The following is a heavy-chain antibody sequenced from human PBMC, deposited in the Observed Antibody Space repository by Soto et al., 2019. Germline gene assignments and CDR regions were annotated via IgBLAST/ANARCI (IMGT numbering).Heavy chain of an antibody. Sequence: GGSLRLSCAASGFTFSSYAMNWVRQPPGKGLEWVSGINDRGRSTYYADSVKGRFTISRDNSKNTLYLQMNSLRVEDTALYYCVKGHSDSYYYFDYWGQGALVTVSS. V-gene: IGHV3-23*01. CDR1: GFTFSSYA. D-gene: IGHD3-22*01. CDR2: INDRGRST. CDR3: VKGHSDSYYYFDY. J-gene: IGHJ4*02.